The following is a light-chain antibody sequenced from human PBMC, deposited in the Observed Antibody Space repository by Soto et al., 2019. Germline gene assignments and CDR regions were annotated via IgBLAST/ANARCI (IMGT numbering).Light chain of an antibody. V-gene: IGLV2-14*01. J-gene: IGLJ1*01. CDR3: NSYAGTSYV. Sequence: QSVLTQPASVSGSPGQSITISCTGTSSDVGAYNYVSWYQQYPGKAPKLMIYGVSYRPSGDSNRFSGSKSGNTASLTISGLQAEDEADYYCNSYAGTSYVFGTGTKVTVL. CDR1: SSDVGAYNY. CDR2: GVS.